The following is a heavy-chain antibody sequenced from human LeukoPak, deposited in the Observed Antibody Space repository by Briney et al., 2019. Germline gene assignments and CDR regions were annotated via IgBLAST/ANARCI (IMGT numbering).Heavy chain of an antibody. D-gene: IGHD3-10*01. CDR1: GGSISSGDYY. Sequence: SETLSLTCTVSGGSISSGDYYWSWIRQPPGKGLEWIGYIYYSGSTYHNPSLKSRVTISVDTSKNQFSLKLSSVTAADTAVYYCARDWRFGFDYWGQGTLVTVSS. V-gene: IGHV4-30-4*08. CDR3: ARDWRFGFDY. J-gene: IGHJ4*02. CDR2: IYYSGST.